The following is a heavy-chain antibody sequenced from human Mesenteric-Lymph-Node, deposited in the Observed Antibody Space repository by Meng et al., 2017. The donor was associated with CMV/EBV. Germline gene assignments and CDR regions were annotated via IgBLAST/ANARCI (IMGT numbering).Heavy chain of an antibody. CDR3: VRVPGDGYNWNAFDI. CDR1: GFTFRESA. J-gene: IGHJ3*02. V-gene: IGHV3-49*04. D-gene: IGHD5-24*01. Sequence: GGSLRLSCKTSGFTFRESAMSWVRQAPGKGLEWVGFIRNQVHGGATEYPASVEGRFTVSRDDSTGVAYLQMSSLRSEDTAVYYCVRVPGDGYNWNAFDIWGQGTLVTVSS. CDR2: IRNQVHGGAT.